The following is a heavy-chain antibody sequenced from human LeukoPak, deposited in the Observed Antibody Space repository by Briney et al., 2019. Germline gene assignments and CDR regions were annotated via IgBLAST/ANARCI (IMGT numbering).Heavy chain of an antibody. Sequence: PGGSLRLSCAASGFTFSSYWMSWVRQAPGKGLEWVANIKQDGSEKYYVDSVKGRFTISRDNAKNSLYLQMNSLRAADTAVYYCARDYLPHNIAAAGTGAWFDPWGQGTLVTVSS. V-gene: IGHV3-7*03. J-gene: IGHJ5*02. D-gene: IGHD6-13*01. CDR1: GFTFSSYW. CDR3: ARDYLPHNIAAAGTGAWFDP. CDR2: IKQDGSEK.